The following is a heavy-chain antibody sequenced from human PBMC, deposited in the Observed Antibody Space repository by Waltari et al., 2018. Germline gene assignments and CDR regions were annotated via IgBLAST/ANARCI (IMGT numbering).Heavy chain of an antibody. V-gene: IGHV3-74*01. CDR2: IVRDGSIT. J-gene: IGHJ4*02. D-gene: IGHD3-10*01. CDR1: GFSFGSYW. CDR3: ARDYYYSIDY. Sequence: EVQLVESGGGLVQPGGSLRLSCAASGFSFGSYWMNWVGEAPGKGLGWCSRIVRDGSITSYADAVKGRFTISRDNAKNTLYLQMNSLRDEDTAVYYCARDYYYSIDYWGQGTVVTVSS.